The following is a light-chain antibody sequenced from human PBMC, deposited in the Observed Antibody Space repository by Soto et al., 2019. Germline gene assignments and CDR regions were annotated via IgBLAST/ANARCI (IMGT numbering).Light chain of an antibody. Sequence: EIVLTQSPGTLSLSPGERATLSCRASQSVSSSYLAWYQQKPGQAPRLLIYGASSRATGIPDWFSGSGSGTEFTLTISRLEPEDFAVYYCQQYGSSPSWTFGQGTKVEIK. J-gene: IGKJ1*01. CDR2: GAS. CDR3: QQYGSSPSWT. CDR1: QSVSSSY. V-gene: IGKV3-20*01.